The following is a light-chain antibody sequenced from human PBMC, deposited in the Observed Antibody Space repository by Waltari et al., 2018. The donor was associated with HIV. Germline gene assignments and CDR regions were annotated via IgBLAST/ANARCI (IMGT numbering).Light chain of an antibody. V-gene: IGLV2-14*01. Sequence: HSALPQPASVSGSPGPPLTISCTCPTSAINHFNFVSCYQHSPGRAPQLIIFEVSSRPSGISDRFSGSKSGVTASLTISALRAEDEADYFCSSYSARGFVVFGGGTKVTVL. J-gene: IGLJ3*02. CDR3: SSYSARGFVV. CDR1: TSAINHFNF. CDR2: EVS.